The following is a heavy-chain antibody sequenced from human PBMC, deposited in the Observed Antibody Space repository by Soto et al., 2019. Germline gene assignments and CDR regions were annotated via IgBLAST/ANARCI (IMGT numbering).Heavy chain of an antibody. Sequence: QVQLVQSGAEVKKPGSSVKVSCKASGGTFSSYAISWVRQAPGQGLEWMGGIIPIFGTANYAQKFQGRVTITADDSTRTAYMELSSLRSEDTAVYYCARDLMEQQLASYYYYGMDVWGQGTTVTVSS. J-gene: IGHJ6*02. D-gene: IGHD6-13*01. V-gene: IGHV1-69*01. CDR3: ARDLMEQQLASYYYYGMDV. CDR2: IIPIFGTA. CDR1: GGTFSSYA.